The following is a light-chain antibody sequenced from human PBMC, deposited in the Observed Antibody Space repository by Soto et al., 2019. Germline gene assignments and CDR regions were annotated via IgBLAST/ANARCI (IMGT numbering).Light chain of an antibody. Sequence: QSALTQPASVSGSPGQSITISCTGTSSDVGGYNYVSWYQQHPGIAPKLLSYGVTNRPSGVSPRFSGSKSGNTASLTISGLQAEDVADYHCSSYTSASTLLYLFGTGTKLTVL. V-gene: IGLV2-14*01. CDR3: SSYTSASTLLYL. J-gene: IGLJ1*01. CDR2: GVT. CDR1: SSDVGGYNY.